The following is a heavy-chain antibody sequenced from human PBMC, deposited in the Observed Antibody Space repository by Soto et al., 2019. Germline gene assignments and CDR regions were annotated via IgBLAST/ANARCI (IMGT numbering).Heavy chain of an antibody. CDR3: ARGAKGSWSDY. CDR2: IYYSGST. V-gene: IGHV4-59*01. CDR1: GGSISTYY. J-gene: IGHJ4*02. Sequence: QVQLQESGPGLVKPSETLSLTCTVSGGSISTYYWSWIRQPSGKGLEWIGYIYYSGSTNYNPSLNSRVTISLDTSQNQFSLKLSSVTAADTAVYFCARGAKGSWSDYWGQGTLVTVYS. D-gene: IGHD6-6*01.